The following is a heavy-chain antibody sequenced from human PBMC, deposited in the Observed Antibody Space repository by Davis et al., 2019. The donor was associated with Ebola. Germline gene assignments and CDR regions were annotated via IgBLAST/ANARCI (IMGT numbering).Heavy chain of an antibody. CDR1: GYTFTNNY. J-gene: IGHJ4*02. CDR2: MNPKSGDA. D-gene: IGHD5-18*01. V-gene: IGHV1-8*01. Sequence: AASVKVSCKASGYTFTNNYINWVRQAPGQGLEWMGWMNPKSGDAGSAQKFQGRDTMTRDTSIGTAYMELNSLRPDDTAVYYCTRYSNTADFDYGGQGTLVTVSS. CDR3: TRYSNTADFDY.